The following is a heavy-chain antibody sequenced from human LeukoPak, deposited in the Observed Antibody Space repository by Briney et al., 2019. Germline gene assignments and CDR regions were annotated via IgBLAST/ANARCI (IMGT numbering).Heavy chain of an antibody. CDR3: ARVTYYYDGSEAFDI. CDR1: GGSISSYY. CDR2: IYTSGST. Sequence: PSETLSLTCTVSGGSISSYYWSWIRQPAGKGLEWIGRIYTSGSTNYNPSLKSRVTMSVDTSKNQFSLKLSSVTAADTAVYYCARVTYYYDGSEAFDIWGQGTMVTVSS. D-gene: IGHD3-22*01. V-gene: IGHV4-4*07. J-gene: IGHJ3*02.